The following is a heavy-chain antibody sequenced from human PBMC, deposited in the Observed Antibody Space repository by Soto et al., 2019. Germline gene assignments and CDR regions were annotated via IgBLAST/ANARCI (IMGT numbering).Heavy chain of an antibody. CDR1: GGSISSYY. CDR2: IYYSGST. D-gene: IGHD4-17*01. J-gene: IGHJ4*02. V-gene: IGHV4-59*01. CDR3: ARVLRSDYVSPAFDS. Sequence: SETLSLTCTVSGGSISSYYWSWIRQPPGKGLEWIGYIYYSGSTNYNPSLKSRVTISVDTSKNQFSLKLSSVTAADTAVYYCARVLRSDYVSPAFDSWGQGTLVTVSS.